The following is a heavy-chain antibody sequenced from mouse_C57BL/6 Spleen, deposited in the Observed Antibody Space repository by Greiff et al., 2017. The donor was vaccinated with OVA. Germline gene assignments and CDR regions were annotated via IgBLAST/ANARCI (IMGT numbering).Heavy chain of an antibody. CDR2: IYPRSGNT. CDR3: ASTLFITTGMDY. V-gene: IGHV1-81*01. CDR1: GYTFTSYG. D-gene: IGHD1-1*01. Sequence: VQLQQSGAELARPGASVKLSCKASGYTFTSYGISWVKQRTGQGLEWIGEIYPRSGNTYYNEKFKDKATLTADKSSSTAYMELRSLTSEDSAVYFCASTLFITTGMDYWGQGTSVTVSS. J-gene: IGHJ4*01.